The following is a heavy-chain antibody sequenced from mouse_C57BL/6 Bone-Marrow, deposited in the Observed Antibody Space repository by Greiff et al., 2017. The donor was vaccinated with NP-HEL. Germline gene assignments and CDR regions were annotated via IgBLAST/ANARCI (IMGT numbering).Heavy chain of an antibody. D-gene: IGHD2-4*01. V-gene: IGHV3-6*01. CDR1: GYSITSGYY. CDR2: ISYDGSN. Sequence: ESGPGLVKPSQSLSLTCSVTGYSITSGYYWNWIRQFPGNKLEWMGYISYDGSNNYNPSLKNRISITRDTSKNQFFLKLNSVTTEDTATYYCARAGIYYDYGYAMDYWGQGTSVTVSS. J-gene: IGHJ4*01. CDR3: ARAGIYYDYGYAMDY.